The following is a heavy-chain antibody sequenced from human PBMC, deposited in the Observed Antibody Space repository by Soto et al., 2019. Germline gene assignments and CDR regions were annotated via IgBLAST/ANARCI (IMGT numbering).Heavy chain of an antibody. CDR1: GVTVSSNY. J-gene: IGHJ4*02. Sequence: GGSLRLSCAASGVTVSSNYMSWVRQAPGKGLEWGSVIYSGGSTYYADSVKGRFTNSRDNSKNTLYLQMNSLRAEDTAVYYCARHGYNYGGGYFDYWGQGTLVTVSS. V-gene: IGHV3-66*04. CDR3: ARHGYNYGGGYFDY. CDR2: IYSGGST. D-gene: IGHD5-18*01.